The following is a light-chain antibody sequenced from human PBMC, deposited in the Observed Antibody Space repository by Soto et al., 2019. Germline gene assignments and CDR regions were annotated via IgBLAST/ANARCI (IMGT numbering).Light chain of an antibody. V-gene: IGLV2-18*02. Sequence: QSALTQPPSVSGSPGQSVTISCTGTSSDVGSNNRVSWYQQPPGTAPKLMIHEVSNRPSGVPDRFSGSKSGNTASLTISGLQAEDEADYYCSSYTSSSTFYVFGTGTKLTVL. CDR2: EVS. CDR3: SSYTSSSTFYV. CDR1: SSDVGSNNR. J-gene: IGLJ1*01.